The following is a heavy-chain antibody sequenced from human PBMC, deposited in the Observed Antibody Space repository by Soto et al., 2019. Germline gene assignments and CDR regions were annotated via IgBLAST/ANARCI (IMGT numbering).Heavy chain of an antibody. J-gene: IGHJ4*02. CDR2: IKSKTDGGTT. D-gene: IGHD6-13*01. CDR3: TTECGSWYGEDPVDY. CDR1: GFTFSNAW. V-gene: IGHV3-15*01. Sequence: GGSLRLSCAASGFTFSNAWMSWVRQAPGKGLEWVGRIKSKTDGGTTDYAAPVKGRFTISRDDSKNTLYLQMNSLKTEDTAVYYCTTECGSWYGEDPVDYWGQGTLVTVSS.